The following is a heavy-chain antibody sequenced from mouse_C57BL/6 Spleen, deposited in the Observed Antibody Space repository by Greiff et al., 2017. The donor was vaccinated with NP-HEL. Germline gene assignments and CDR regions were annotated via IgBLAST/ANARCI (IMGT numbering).Heavy chain of an antibody. CDR1: GFNIKDYY. CDR3: TTGSATVEGSYAMDY. CDR2: IDPENGDS. V-gene: IGHV14-4*01. D-gene: IGHD1-1*01. Sequence: EVQLHQSGAELVRPGASVKLSCAASGFNIKDYYMHWVKQRPEQGLEWIGWIDPENGDSESASKFQGKATITTDTYSNTAYLQLSSLTSEDTAVYYCTTGSATVEGSYAMDYWGQGTSVTVSS. J-gene: IGHJ4*01.